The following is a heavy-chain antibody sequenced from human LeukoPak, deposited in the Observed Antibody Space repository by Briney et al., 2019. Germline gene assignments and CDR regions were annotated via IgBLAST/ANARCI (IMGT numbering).Heavy chain of an antibody. Sequence: ASVKVSCKASGYTFIRHGVSWVRQAPGQGLEWMGWISAYNGNTNYAQKLQGRVTMTTDTSTSTAYMELRSLRSDDTAVYYCARRYGSGSYYKRYYYYMDVWGKGTTVPVSS. D-gene: IGHD3-10*01. CDR1: GYTFIRHG. V-gene: IGHV1-18*01. CDR2: ISAYNGNT. J-gene: IGHJ6*03. CDR3: ARRYGSGSYYKRYYYYMDV.